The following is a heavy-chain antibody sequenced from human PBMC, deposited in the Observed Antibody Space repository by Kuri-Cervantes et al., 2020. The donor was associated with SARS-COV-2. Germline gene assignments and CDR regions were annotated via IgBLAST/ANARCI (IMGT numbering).Heavy chain of an antibody. CDR1: GFTFDDYA. CDR3: ARDPAAGLYYYYMDV. J-gene: IGHJ6*03. Sequence: GGSLRLSCAASGFTFDDYAMHWVRQAPGKGLEWVSGISWNSGSIGYADSVKGRFTISRDNAKNSLYLQMNSLRAEDMALYYCARDPAAGLYYYYMDVWGKGTTVTVSS. D-gene: IGHD6-13*01. CDR2: ISWNSGSI. V-gene: IGHV3-9*03.